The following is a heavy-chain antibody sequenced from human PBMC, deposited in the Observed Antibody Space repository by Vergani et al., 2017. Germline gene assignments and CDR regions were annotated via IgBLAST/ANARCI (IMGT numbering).Heavy chain of an antibody. J-gene: IGHJ4*02. CDR2: ISRSSSTK. D-gene: IGHD6-19*01. V-gene: IGHV3-48*01. CDR3: ARVGRAVAVSFDY. Sequence: EVQLVESGGGLVQPGGSLRLSCAASGFTLSSYSMNWVRQGPGKGLGWVSYISRSSSTKYYADSVKGRFTISRDNAKNSLYLQMNSLGAADTAVYYCARVGRAVAVSFDYWGQGTLVTVSS. CDR1: GFTLSSYS.